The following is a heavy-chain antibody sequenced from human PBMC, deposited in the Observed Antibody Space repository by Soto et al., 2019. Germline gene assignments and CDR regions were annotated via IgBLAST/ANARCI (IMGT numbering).Heavy chain of an antibody. CDR2: ISWNSGSI. V-gene: IGHV3-9*01. Sequence: GGSLRLSCAASGFTFDDYAMHWVRQAPGKGLEWVSGISWNSGSIGYADSVKGRFTISRDNAKNSLYLQMNSLRAEDTALYYCAKEGRVWGSYRYYFDYWGQGTLVTVSS. D-gene: IGHD3-16*02. CDR3: AKEGRVWGSYRYYFDY. J-gene: IGHJ4*02. CDR1: GFTFDDYA.